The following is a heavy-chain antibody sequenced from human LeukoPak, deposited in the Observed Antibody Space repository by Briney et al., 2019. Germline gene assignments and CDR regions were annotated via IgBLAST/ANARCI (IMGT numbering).Heavy chain of an antibody. J-gene: IGHJ4*02. D-gene: IGHD3-22*01. V-gene: IGHV4-59*01. CDR1: GGSISTYY. Sequence: SETLSLTCTVSGGSISTYYWSWIRQPPGRGLEWIGYMSYSGSSSYNPSLRSRVTISVDASKKQFSLKLSSVTAADTAVYYCARDGYSDSSGYDYPPSVWGQGTLVTVSS. CDR2: MSYSGSS. CDR3: ARDGYSDSSGYDYPPSV.